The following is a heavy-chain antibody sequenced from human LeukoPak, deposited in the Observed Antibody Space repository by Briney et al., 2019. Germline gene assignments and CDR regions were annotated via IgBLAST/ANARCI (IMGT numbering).Heavy chain of an antibody. CDR3: ARDSLYDSSGYFWLGNYYYYYYMDV. V-gene: IGHV1-18*01. D-gene: IGHD3-22*01. CDR1: GYTFTSYG. Sequence: GASVKVSCKASGYTFTSYGISWVRQAPGQGLEWMGWISAYNGNTNYAQKPQSRVTMTTDTSTSTAYMELRSLRSDDTAVYYCARDSLYDSSGYFWLGNYYYYYYMDVWGKGTTVTVSS. J-gene: IGHJ6*03. CDR2: ISAYNGNT.